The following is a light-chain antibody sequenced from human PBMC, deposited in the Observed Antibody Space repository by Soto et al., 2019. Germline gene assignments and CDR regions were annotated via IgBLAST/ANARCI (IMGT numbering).Light chain of an antibody. CDR2: GAS. Sequence: EIVLTQSPGTLSLSPGERATLSCRASQSVSSSYLAWYQHKPGQAPRLLIYGASSRTTGIPATFSGSGSRTVFTLTISRLEPEDFAVYYCQQYGSSPHTFGQGTKLEIK. CDR1: QSVSSSY. J-gene: IGKJ2*01. CDR3: QQYGSSPHT. V-gene: IGKV3-20*01.